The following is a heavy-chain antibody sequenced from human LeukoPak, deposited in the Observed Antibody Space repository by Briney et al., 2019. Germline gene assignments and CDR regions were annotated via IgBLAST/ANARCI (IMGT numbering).Heavy chain of an antibody. CDR2: IYYTGGT. CDR3: AKYGNSGWVIDN. D-gene: IGHD6-19*01. J-gene: IGHJ4*02. Sequence: SETLSLTCTVSGGSIGSDYWTWIRQPPGMGLEYIGYIYYTGGTNYNPSLKSRVTISVDTSKNQFSLKLSSVTAADTAVYFCAKYGNSGWVIDNWGQGTLVTASS. V-gene: IGHV4-59*08. CDR1: GGSIGSDY.